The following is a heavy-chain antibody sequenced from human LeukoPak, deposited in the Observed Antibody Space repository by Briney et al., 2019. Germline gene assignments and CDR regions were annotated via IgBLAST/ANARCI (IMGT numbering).Heavy chain of an antibody. CDR1: GFTFSSYD. D-gene: IGHD6-13*01. Sequence: PGGSPRLSCAASGFTFSSYDMNWVRQAPGKGLEWVSYISSSGNTIYYTDSVKGRFTISRDNAQNSLYLQMNSLRAEDTAVYYCARYSSSWHYYFDHWGQGTLVTVSS. J-gene: IGHJ4*02. CDR2: ISSSGNTI. V-gene: IGHV3-48*03. CDR3: ARYSSSWHYYFDH.